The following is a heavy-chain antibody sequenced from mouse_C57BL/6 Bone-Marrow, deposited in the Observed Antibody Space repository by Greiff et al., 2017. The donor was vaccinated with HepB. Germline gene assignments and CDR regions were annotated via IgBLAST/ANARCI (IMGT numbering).Heavy chain of an antibody. D-gene: IGHD1-1*01. Sequence: QVQLQQSGPELVKPGASVKISCKASGYAFSSSWMNWVKQRPGKGLEWIGRIYPGDGDTNYNGKFKGKATLTADKSSSPAYMKLSSLTSEDSAVYFCARSYFRSYYFDYWGQGTTLTVSS. V-gene: IGHV1-82*01. J-gene: IGHJ2*01. CDR1: GYAFSSSW. CDR3: ARSYFRSYYFDY. CDR2: IYPGDGDT.